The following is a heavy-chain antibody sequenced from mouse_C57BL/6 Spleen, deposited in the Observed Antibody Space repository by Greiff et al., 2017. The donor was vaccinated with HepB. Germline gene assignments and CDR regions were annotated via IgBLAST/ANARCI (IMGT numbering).Heavy chain of an antibody. Sequence: VKLMESGPELVKPGDTVKIYCKASGYSFTGYFMNWVWQSHGKSLEWIGRINPYNGDTFYNQKFKGKATLTVDKSSSTAHMELRSLTSEDSAVYYCANGDTTGRFAYWGQGTLVTVSA. V-gene: IGHV1-20*01. D-gene: IGHD1-1*01. CDR3: ANGDTTGRFAY. CDR2: INPYNGDT. CDR1: GYSFTGYF. J-gene: IGHJ3*01.